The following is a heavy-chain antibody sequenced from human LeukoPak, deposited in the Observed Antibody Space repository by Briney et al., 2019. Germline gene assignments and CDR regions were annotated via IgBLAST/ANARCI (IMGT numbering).Heavy chain of an antibody. CDR2: IIPIFGTA. V-gene: IGHV1-69*06. CDR1: GGTFSSYA. CDR3: ARALDLDYYDSSDYYPFDY. D-gene: IGHD3-22*01. Sequence: SVKVSCKASGGTFSSYAISWVRQAPGQGLEWMGGIIPIFGTANYAQKFQGRVTITADKSTSTVYMELSSLRSEDTAVYYCARALDLDYYDSSDYYPFDYWGQGTLVTVSS. J-gene: IGHJ4*02.